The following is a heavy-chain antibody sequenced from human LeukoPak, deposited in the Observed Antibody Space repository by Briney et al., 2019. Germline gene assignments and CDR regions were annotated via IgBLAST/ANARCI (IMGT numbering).Heavy chain of an antibody. CDR1: GYSFTSYW. V-gene: IGHV5-51*01. Sequence: GESLKISCKGSGYSFTSYWIGWVRQMPGKGLEWMGIIYPGDSDTRYSPSFQGQVTMSADKSISTAYLQWSSLKASDTAMYYCARHRYTASTENWFDPWGQGTLVTVSS. CDR2: IYPGDSDT. J-gene: IGHJ5*02. D-gene: IGHD3-9*01. CDR3: ARHRYTASTENWFDP.